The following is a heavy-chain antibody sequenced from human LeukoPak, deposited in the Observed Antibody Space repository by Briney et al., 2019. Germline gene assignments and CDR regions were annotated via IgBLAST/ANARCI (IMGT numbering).Heavy chain of an antibody. J-gene: IGHJ4*02. V-gene: IGHV3-48*01. Sequence: GGSLRLSCAASGFIFSSYSMNWVRQAPGKGLEWVSYISSSSSTIYYADSVKGRFTISRDNAKKSLYLQMNSLRAEDTAVYYCAREGYSPYWGQGTLVTVSS. CDR1: GFIFSSYS. CDR3: AREGYSPY. CDR2: ISSSSSTI. D-gene: IGHD2-2*02.